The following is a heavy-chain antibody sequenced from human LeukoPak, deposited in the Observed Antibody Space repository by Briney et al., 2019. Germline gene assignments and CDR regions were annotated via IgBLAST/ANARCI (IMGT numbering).Heavy chain of an antibody. Sequence: ASVKVSCKVSGYTLIELSMHWVRQAPGKGLEWMGGFDPDRLEIIYAQKFQGRVSMTEDTSTGTAYMELSSLGSEDTAVYYCTTARKRDTWNPRFWGQGTLVSVSS. CDR1: GYTLIELS. CDR2: FDPDRLEI. D-gene: IGHD1-1*01. J-gene: IGHJ4*02. CDR3: TTARKRDTWNPRF. V-gene: IGHV1-24*01.